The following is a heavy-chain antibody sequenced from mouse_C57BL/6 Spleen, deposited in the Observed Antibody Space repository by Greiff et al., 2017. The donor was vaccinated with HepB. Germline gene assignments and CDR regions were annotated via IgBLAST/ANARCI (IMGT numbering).Heavy chain of an antibody. Sequence: EVQLQQSGPELVKPGASVKISCKASGYTFTDYYMNWVKQSHGKSLEWIGDINPNNGGTSYNQKFKGKATLTVDKSSSTAYMELRSLTSEDSAVYYCLGLRDAMDYWGQGTSVTVSS. CDR3: LGLRDAMDY. CDR1: GYTFTDYY. J-gene: IGHJ4*01. D-gene: IGHD4-1*01. CDR2: INPNNGGT. V-gene: IGHV1-26*01.